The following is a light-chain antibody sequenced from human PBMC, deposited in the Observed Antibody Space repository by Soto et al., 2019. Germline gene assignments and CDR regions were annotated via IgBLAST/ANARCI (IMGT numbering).Light chain of an antibody. CDR3: QSYDSSLSGYV. CDR1: SSNIGAGYD. CDR2: NNN. J-gene: IGLJ1*01. V-gene: IGLV1-40*01. Sequence: SVLTQPPSVSGAPGQRVTISCTGSSSNIGAGYDVHWYQQLPGTAPKLLIYNNNNRPSGVPDRFSGSKSGTSASPAISGLQAEDEADYYCQSYDSSLSGYVFGTGTKVTVL.